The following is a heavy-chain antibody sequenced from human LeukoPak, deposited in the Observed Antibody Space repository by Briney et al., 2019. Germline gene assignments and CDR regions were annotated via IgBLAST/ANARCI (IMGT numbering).Heavy chain of an antibody. CDR3: ARGPGDYDASDI. D-gene: IGHD4-11*01. V-gene: IGHV3-7*01. J-gene: IGHJ3*02. CDR1: GFLFTSYW. Sequence: GGSLRLSCEASGFLFTSYWMSWVRQAPEKGPEWVAHIKENGNEQYYADSVKGRFTISRDNVKQSLCLQMNNLRVEDTAVYYCARGPGDYDASDIWGQGTMVTVSS. CDR2: IKENGNEQ.